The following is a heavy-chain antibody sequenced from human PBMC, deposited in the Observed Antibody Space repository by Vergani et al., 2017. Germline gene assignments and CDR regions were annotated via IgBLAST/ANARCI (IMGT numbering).Heavy chain of an antibody. V-gene: IGHV3-64D*06. CDR1: GFTVSSYA. CDR2: ISSYGGST. J-gene: IGHJ6*02. D-gene: IGHD6-6*01. Sequence: EVQLVESGGGLVQPGGSLRLSCSASGFTVSSYAMNWVRQAPGKGLEYVSAISSYGGSTYYADSVKGRFTISRDNSKNTLYLQMSSLRTEDTAVYYCVKVKGQLEWNDYYYGMDVWGQGTTVTVSS. CDR3: VKVKGQLEWNDYYYGMDV.